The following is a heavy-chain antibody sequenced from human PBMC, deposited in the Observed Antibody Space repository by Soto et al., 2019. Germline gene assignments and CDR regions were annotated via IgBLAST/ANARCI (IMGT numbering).Heavy chain of an antibody. Sequence: GGSLRLSCAASGFTFSSYAMSWVRQAPGKGLEWVSAISGSGGSTYYADSVKGRFTISRDNAKNTLYLQMNSLRAEDTAVYYCAKGGGSGWYEFDYWGQGTLVTVSS. CDR2: ISGSGGST. V-gene: IGHV3-23*01. D-gene: IGHD6-19*01. CDR3: AKGGGSGWYEFDY. J-gene: IGHJ4*02. CDR1: GFTFSSYA.